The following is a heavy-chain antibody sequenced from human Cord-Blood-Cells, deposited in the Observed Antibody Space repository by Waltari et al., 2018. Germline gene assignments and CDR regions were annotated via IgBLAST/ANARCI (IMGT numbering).Heavy chain of an antibody. CDR3: ARDGLVREYSYGYFY. CDR1: GFTVSSNS. CDR2: IYSGGST. Sequence: EVQLVESGGGLIQPGGSLRLSCAASGFTVSSNSMSWVRQAPGKGLEWVSVIYSGGSTYYADSVKGRFTISRDNSKNTLYLQMNSLRAEDTAVYYCARDGLVREYSYGYFYWGQGTLVTVSS. J-gene: IGHJ4*02. V-gene: IGHV3-53*01. D-gene: IGHD5-18*01.